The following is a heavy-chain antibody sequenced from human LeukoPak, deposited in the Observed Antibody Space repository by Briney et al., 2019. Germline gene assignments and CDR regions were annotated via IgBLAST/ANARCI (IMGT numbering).Heavy chain of an antibody. V-gene: IGHV4-34*01. CDR1: GGSFSGYY. CDR2: INHSGST. J-gene: IGHJ3*02. D-gene: IGHD6-13*01. Sequence: SETLSLTCAVYGGSFSGYYWSWIRQPPGKGLEWIGEINHSGSTNYNPSLKSRVTISVDTYKNQFSLKLSSVTAADTAVYYCARDPGIAAAGTLGAFDIWGQGTMVTVSS. CDR3: ARDPGIAAAGTLGAFDI.